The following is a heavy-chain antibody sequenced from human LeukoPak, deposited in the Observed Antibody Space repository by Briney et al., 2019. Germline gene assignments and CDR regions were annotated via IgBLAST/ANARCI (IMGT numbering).Heavy chain of an antibody. D-gene: IGHD3-10*01. CDR2: IYYSGST. CDR1: GGSISSSSYY. Sequence: SETLSLTCTVSGGSISSSSYYWGWIRQPPGKGLEWIGSIYYSGSTYYNPSLKSRVTISVDTSKNQFSLKLVSVTAADTALYHCARGEDGSGRFYNPYMDVWGKGTTVTISS. V-gene: IGHV4-39*07. J-gene: IGHJ6*03. CDR3: ARGEDGSGRFYNPYMDV.